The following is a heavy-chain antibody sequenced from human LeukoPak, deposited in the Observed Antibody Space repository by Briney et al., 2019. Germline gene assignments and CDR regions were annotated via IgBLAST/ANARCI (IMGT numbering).Heavy chain of an antibody. J-gene: IGHJ4*02. CDR1: GYTFTGYY. V-gene: IGHV1-2*02. CDR3: ARRSQWLVYDY. D-gene: IGHD6-19*01. Sequence: GASVKVSCKASGYTFTGYYMHWVRQAPGQGLEWMGWINPNSGGINYAQKFQGRVTMTRDTSISTAYMELSRLRSDDTAVYYCARRSQWLVYDYWGQGTLVTVSS. CDR2: INPNSGGI.